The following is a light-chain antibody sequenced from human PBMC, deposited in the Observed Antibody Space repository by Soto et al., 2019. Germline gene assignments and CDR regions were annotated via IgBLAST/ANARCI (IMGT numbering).Light chain of an antibody. Sequence: DIQLTQSPSFLSASIGDRVTITCRASQDFSNFLAWYQQKPGGPPRLLIYDASNLQTGIPSRFSGSGSGTEFTLTISSLQPEDFATYFCQQSLTNPFTFGPGTTVHVK. J-gene: IGKJ3*01. CDR1: QDFSNF. V-gene: IGKV1-9*01. CDR2: DAS. CDR3: QQSLTNPFT.